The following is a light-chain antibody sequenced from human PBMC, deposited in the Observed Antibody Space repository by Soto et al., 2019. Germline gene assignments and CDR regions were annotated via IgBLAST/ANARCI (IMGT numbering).Light chain of an antibody. CDR1: QGISNY. Sequence: ATQMTQSPSSLSASVGDRVTISCRASQGISNYLAWYQQRPGKAPKLLIFGATTLQSGVPSRFSASGSGPDFTLTISSLQPEDFAVYYCQQYNNWPRTFGQGTKVDIK. V-gene: IGKV1-6*01. CDR3: QQYNNWPRT. CDR2: GAT. J-gene: IGKJ1*01.